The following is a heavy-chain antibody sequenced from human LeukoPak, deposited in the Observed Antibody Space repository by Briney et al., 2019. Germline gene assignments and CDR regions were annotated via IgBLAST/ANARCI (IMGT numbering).Heavy chain of an antibody. D-gene: IGHD6-6*01. V-gene: IGHV1-69*13. Sequence: GASVKVSCKASRGTFSSYAISWVRQAPGQGLEWMGGIIPIFGTANYAQKFQGRVTITADESTSTAYMELSSLRSEDTAVYYCARDLRQLVLSNWFDPWGQGTLVTVSS. CDR2: IIPIFGTA. J-gene: IGHJ5*02. CDR1: RGTFSSYA. CDR3: ARDLRQLVLSNWFDP.